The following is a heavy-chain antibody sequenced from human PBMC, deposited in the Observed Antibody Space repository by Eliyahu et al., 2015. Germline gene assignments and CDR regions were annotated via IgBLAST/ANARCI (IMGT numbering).Heavy chain of an antibody. CDR2: IWYDGSNK. V-gene: IGHV3-33*01. D-gene: IGHD3-9*01. CDR1: GFTFSSYG. J-gene: IGHJ6*02. CDR3: ARDDYDIFNPADYYGMDV. Sequence: QVQLVESGGGVVQPGRSLRLSCAASGFTFSSYGRHWVRQAPGKGLEWVAVIWYDGSNKYYADSVKGRFTISRDNSKNTLYLQMNSLRAEDTAVYYCARDDYDIFNPADYYGMDVWGQGTTVTVSS.